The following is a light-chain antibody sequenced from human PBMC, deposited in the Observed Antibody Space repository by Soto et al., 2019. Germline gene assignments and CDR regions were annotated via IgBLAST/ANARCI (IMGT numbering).Light chain of an antibody. J-gene: IGLJ3*02. V-gene: IGLV1-40*01. CDR1: NSNIGAGYD. CDR3: QSYDSSLSGWV. CDR2: GNT. Sequence: QSALTQPPSVSGAPGQRVTISCTGRNSNIGAGYDVHWYQQLPGTAPKLLIYGNTNRPSGVPDRFSGSKSGTSASLAITGLQAVDEADYYCQSYDSSLSGWVFGGGTKLTVL.